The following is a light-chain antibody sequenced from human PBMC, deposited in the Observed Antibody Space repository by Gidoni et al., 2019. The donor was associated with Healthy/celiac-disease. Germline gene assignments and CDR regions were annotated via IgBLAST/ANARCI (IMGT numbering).Light chain of an antibody. Sequence: DIQMTPSPSTLSASVGDRVTITCRASQSISSWLAWYQQKPGKAPKLLIYKASSLESGGPTRFSGSGSGTEFNLTISSLEPDDFATYYCQQYNRYSRNFXXXTKLEIK. CDR2: KAS. CDR3: QQYNRYSRN. V-gene: IGKV1-5*03. J-gene: IGKJ2*01. CDR1: QSISSW.